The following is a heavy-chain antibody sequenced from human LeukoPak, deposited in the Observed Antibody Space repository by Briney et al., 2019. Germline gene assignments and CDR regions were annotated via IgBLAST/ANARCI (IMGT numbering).Heavy chain of an antibody. D-gene: IGHD3-10*01. CDR2: INPNSGGT. V-gene: IGHV1-2*04. CDR1: GYTFTGYY. CDR3: AREYGSGSYYYSA. J-gene: IGHJ4*02. Sequence: GASVKVSCKASGYTFTGYYMHWVRQAPGQGLEWMGWINPNSGGTNYAQKFQGWVTMTRDTSISTAYMELSRLRSDDTAVYYCAREYGSGSYYYSAWGQGTLVTVSS.